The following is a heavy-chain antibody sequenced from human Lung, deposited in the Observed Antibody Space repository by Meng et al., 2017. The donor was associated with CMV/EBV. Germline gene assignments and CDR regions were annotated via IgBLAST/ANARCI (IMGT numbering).Heavy chain of an antibody. V-gene: IGHV3-9*01. CDR1: GFIFDDYA. Sequence: GGSXRLSCAASGFIFDDYAMHWVRQAPGKGLEWVSGISWNSGTIVYADSVKGRFTISRDNAKNSLYLQMNSLSAEDTALYYCVKGGEYTGCYYGGLIGYFDHXGQGXLVTVSS. CDR2: ISWNSGTI. D-gene: IGHD4-23*01. J-gene: IGHJ1*01. CDR3: VKGGEYTGCYYGGLIGYFDH.